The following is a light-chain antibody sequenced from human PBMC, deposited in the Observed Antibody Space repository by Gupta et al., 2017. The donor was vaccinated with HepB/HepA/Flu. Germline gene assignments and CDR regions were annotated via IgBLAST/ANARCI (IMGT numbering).Light chain of an antibody. CDR1: SSDVGGYNY. Sequence: QSALTQPPSPSGSPGQPVTLSCPGTSSDVGGYNYVSWYQQHPGKAPKVMIYEVSKRPSGVPDRFSGSKSGNTASLTVSGLQAEDEADYYCSSHAGSNNYLILGGGTKLTVL. J-gene: IGLJ2*01. CDR2: EVS. V-gene: IGLV2-8*01. CDR3: SSHAGSNNYLI.